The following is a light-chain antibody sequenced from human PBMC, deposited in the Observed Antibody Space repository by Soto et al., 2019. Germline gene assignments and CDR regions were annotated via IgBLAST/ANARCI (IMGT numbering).Light chain of an antibody. CDR1: QDIRND. V-gene: IGKV1-17*01. Sequence: DIQMTQSPSTLSASAGDRVTIACRASQDIRNDLGWFQQKPGKAPKRLIYGASTLQSGVPSRFSGSGSGTEFTLTISGLQPEDFATYYCLQHFRYPLTFGQGTKVDIK. J-gene: IGKJ1*01. CDR2: GAS. CDR3: LQHFRYPLT.